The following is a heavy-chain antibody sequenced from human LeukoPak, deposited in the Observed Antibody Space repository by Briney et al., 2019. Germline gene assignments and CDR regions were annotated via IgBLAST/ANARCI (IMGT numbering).Heavy chain of an antibody. CDR1: AFTFSSYS. D-gene: IGHD2-2*01. Sequence: GGSLRLSCAASAFTFSSYSMNWVRQASGKGLEWVSYISSSGSTTYYADSVKGRFTISRDNAQKSLYLQMNSLRAEDTAVYYCASYCSTTSCYAVDYWGQGTLVTVSS. J-gene: IGHJ4*02. V-gene: IGHV3-48*01. CDR2: ISSSGSTT. CDR3: ASYCSTTSCYAVDY.